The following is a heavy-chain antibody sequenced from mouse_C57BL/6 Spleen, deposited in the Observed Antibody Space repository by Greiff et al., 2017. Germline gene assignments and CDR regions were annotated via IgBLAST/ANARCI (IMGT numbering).Heavy chain of an antibody. Sequence: EVQRVESGPGLVKPSQSLSLTCSVTGYSITSGYYWNWIRQFPGNKLEWMGYISYDGSNNYNPSLKNRISITRDTSKNQFFLKLNSVTTEDTATYYCARASKGGYFDYWGQGTTLTVSS. V-gene: IGHV3-6*01. CDR2: ISYDGSN. J-gene: IGHJ2*01. CDR1: GYSITSGYY. CDR3: ARASKGGYFDY. D-gene: IGHD6-1*01.